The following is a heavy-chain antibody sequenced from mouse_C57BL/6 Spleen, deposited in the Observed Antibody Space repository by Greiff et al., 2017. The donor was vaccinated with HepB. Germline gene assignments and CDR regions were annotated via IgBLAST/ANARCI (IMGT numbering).Heavy chain of an antibody. CDR1: GYTFTSYW. D-gene: IGHD2-1*01. Sequence: QVQLQQPGAELVMPGASVKLSCKASGYTFTSYWMHWVKQRPGQGLEWIGEIDPSDSYTNYNQKFKGKSTLTVDKSSSTAYMQLSSLTSEDSAVYYCARGRGNYDYFDYWGQGTTLTVSS. V-gene: IGHV1-69*01. CDR2: IDPSDSYT. CDR3: ARGRGNYDYFDY. J-gene: IGHJ2*01.